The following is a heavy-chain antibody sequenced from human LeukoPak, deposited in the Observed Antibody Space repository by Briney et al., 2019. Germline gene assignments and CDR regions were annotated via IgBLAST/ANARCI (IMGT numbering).Heavy chain of an antibody. J-gene: IGHJ4*02. D-gene: IGHD6-13*01. CDR3: ARRDSSSCIDY. Sequence: PSETLSLTCAVYGGSFSGYYWSWIRQPPGKGLDWIGYIYYSGSTNYNPSLKSRVTISVDTSKNQFSLKLSSVTAADTAVYYCARRDSSSCIDYWGQGTLVTVSS. CDR1: GGSFSGYY. V-gene: IGHV4-59*08. CDR2: IYYSGST.